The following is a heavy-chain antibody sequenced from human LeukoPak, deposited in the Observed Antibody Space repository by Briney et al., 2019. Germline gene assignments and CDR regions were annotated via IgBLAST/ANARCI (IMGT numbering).Heavy chain of an antibody. J-gene: IGHJ4*02. V-gene: IGHV3-33*01. CDR3: ARPGGMYSSGPYYFDY. CDR2: IWYDGSNK. CDR1: GFTFSSYG. D-gene: IGHD6-19*01. Sequence: PGGSLRLSCAASGFTFSSYGMHWVRQAPGKGLEWVAVIWYDGSNKYYADSVKGRFTISRDNSKNTLYLQMNSLRAEDTAVYYCARPGGMYSSGPYYFDYWGQGTLVTVSS.